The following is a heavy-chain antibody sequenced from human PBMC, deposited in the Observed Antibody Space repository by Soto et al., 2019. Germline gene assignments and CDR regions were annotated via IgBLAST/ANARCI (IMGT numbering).Heavy chain of an antibody. CDR2: IIPNSGGT. D-gene: IGHD3-10*01. Sequence: QVQLVQSGAEVKKPGSSVKVSCKASGGTFSSYAISWVRQAPGQGLEWMGGIIPNSGGTNYAQKFQGRVTMTRDTSISTAYMELSRLRSDDTAVYYCARDLLLVDVWGQGTTVTVSS. CDR3: ARDLLLVDV. V-gene: IGHV1-2*02. J-gene: IGHJ6*02. CDR1: GGTFSSYA.